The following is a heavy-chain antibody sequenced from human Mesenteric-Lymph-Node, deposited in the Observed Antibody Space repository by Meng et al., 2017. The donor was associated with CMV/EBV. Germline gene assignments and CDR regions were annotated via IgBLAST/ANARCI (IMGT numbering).Heavy chain of an antibody. J-gene: IGHJ6*02. CDR1: GYTFTSYG. V-gene: IGHV1-18*01. CDR3: ARDLSQQWELLSYYYGMDV. D-gene: IGHD1-26*01. Sequence: ASVQVSCKASGYTFTSYGISWVRQAPGQGLEWMGWISAYNGNTNYAQKLQGRVTMTTDTSTSTAYKELRSLRSDDTAVYYCARDLSQQWELLSYYYGMDVWGQGTTVTVSS. CDR2: ISAYNGNT.